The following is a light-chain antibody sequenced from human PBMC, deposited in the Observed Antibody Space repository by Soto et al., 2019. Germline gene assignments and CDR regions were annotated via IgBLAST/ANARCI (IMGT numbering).Light chain of an antibody. V-gene: IGLV2-11*01. CDR3: CSYAGSYTLV. CDR1: SSDVGGYHY. J-gene: IGLJ2*01. CDR2: DVN. Sequence: QSALTQPRSVSGSPGQSVTLSCTGTSSDVGGYHYVSWYQHHPSKAPKIIIYDVNKRPSGVPDRFSGSKSGNTASLTISGLQIEDEADYYCCSYAGSYTLVFGGGTKVTVL.